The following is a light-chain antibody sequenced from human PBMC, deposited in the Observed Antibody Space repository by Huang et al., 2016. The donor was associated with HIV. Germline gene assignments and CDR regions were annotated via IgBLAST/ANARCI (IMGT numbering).Light chain of an antibody. CDR3: QQRYNWPLT. J-gene: IGKJ4*01. CDR1: QRVPNY. V-gene: IGKV3-11*01. Sequence: EIVLTQSPASLALSPGERATLPCRAIQRVPNYLAWYQQKPGQAPRLLIFDSSNRATDIPARVSGSGSGTDFTLTISSLEPEDFAVYYCQQRYNWPLTFGGGTKVEIK. CDR2: DSS.